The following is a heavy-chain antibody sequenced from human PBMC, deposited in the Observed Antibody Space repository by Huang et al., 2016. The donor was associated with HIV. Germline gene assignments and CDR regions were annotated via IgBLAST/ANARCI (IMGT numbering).Heavy chain of an antibody. CDR2: SNPKGGGT. J-gene: IGHJ4*02. Sequence: QVQLVQSGAEVKNPGASVRVSCKASGYTFTDSNIHWVRQAPGQGLGWRGWSNPKGGGTIYAQRFQGRITRTRDTTISTVHMDLRRIQSDDTAVYFCARDWSFGSSTSPADWGQGTLVTVSS. CDR1: GYTFTDSN. D-gene: IGHD6-6*01. CDR3: ARDWSFGSSTSPAD. V-gene: IGHV1-2*02.